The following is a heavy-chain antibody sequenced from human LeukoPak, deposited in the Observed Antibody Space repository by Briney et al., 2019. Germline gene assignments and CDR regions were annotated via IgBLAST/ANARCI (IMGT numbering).Heavy chain of an antibody. V-gene: IGHV3-48*03. D-gene: IGHD5-12*01. CDR1: GFTFSTYE. CDR3: AREGRSGYDLTGCYGMDV. CDR2: IGSSDTI. J-gene: IGHJ6*04. Sequence: GASPRPSCAASGFTFSTYEMNWVRQAPGKGLEWGSYIGSSDTIYYADSVKGRFTISRDNAKNSLYLQMNSLRAEDTAIYYCAREGRSGYDLTGCYGMDVWGKGTTVTVSS.